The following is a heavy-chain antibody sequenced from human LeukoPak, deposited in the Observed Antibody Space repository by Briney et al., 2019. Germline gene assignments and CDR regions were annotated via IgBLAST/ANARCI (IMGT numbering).Heavy chain of an antibody. J-gene: IGHJ3*02. Sequence: GGSLRLSCAASGFTLSSYSMNWVRQAPGKGLEWVSSISSSSSYIYYADSVKGRFTISRDNAKISLYLQMNSLRAEDTAVYYCARIYSSGWHDAFDIWGQGTMVTVSS. CDR2: ISSSSSYI. CDR1: GFTLSSYS. V-gene: IGHV3-21*01. D-gene: IGHD6-19*01. CDR3: ARIYSSGWHDAFDI.